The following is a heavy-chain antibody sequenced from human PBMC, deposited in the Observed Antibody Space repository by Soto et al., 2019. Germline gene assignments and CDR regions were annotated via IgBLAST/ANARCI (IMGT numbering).Heavy chain of an antibody. D-gene: IGHD3-16*01. CDR1: AFTFSSYA. J-gene: IGHJ6*03. V-gene: IGHV3-23*01. Sequence: GGSLRLSCAASAFTFSSYAMSWVRQAPGKGLEWVSAISGTGGYTYHADSVKGRFTISRDNFKNTLYLQMNSLRAEDTAVYYCAKTGMITNYYYYFYMDVWDKGTTVTVSS. CDR3: AKTGMITNYYYYFYMDV. CDR2: ISGTGGYT.